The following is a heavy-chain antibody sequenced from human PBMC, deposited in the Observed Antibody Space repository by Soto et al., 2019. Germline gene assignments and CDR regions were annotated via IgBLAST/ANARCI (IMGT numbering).Heavy chain of an antibody. D-gene: IGHD3-22*01. Sequence: EVQLLESGGGLVQPGGSLRLSCAASEFTFSNYAMSWVRQAPGKGLEWVSAISYGGGTTYYADSVKGRFTISRDNSKNTLYLQMNSLRAEDTAVYYCAKNQGYYYDSTGYHFDYWGQGTLVTVSS. CDR2: ISYGGGTT. V-gene: IGHV3-23*01. CDR1: EFTFSNYA. CDR3: AKNQGYYYDSTGYHFDY. J-gene: IGHJ4*02.